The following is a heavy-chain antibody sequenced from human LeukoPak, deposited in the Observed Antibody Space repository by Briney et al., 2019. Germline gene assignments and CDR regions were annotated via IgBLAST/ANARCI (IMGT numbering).Heavy chain of an antibody. J-gene: IGHJ4*02. CDR2: ISANGDTT. D-gene: IGHD6-13*01. V-gene: IGHV3-23*01. CDR3: AKEGRIAAGTGDYFDY. CDR1: GFTFSSYA. Sequence: GGSLRLSCAASGFTFSSYAMSRVRQAPGKGLEGGSGISANGDTTKYADSVKGRFTISRDNAKNTVLLQMNSLRPDDTAVYYGAKEGRIAAGTGDYFDYWGQGTLVTVSS.